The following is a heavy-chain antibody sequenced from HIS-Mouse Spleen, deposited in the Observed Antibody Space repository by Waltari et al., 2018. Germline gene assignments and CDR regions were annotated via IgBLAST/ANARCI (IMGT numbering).Heavy chain of an antibody. CDR3: ARDRVLATTKLFSALFDY. CDR1: GDSVSSNSAA. J-gene: IGHJ4*02. Sequence: QVQLQQSGPGLVKPSQTLSLTCAISGDSVSSNSAAWTWIRQSPSRGLEWLGRTYDRSKWYNDYAVSVKSRITINPDTSKNQFSLQLNSVTPDDTAVYYCARDRVLATTKLFSALFDYWGQGTLVTVSS. CDR2: TYDRSKWYN. D-gene: IGHD1-26*01. V-gene: IGHV6-1*01.